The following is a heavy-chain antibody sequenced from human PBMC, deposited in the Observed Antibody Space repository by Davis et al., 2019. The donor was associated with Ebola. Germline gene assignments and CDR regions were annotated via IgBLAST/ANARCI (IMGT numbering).Heavy chain of an antibody. CDR3: VRSIPRYFDY. CDR1: GVSVSSCA. Sequence: PGGSLRLSCVVSGVSVSSCAMSWVRQAPGKGPEWVSGIGSDSGTHYADSVKGRFTISRDDSKNTVYLQMNSLRGEDTAVYYCVRSIPRYFDYWGQGALVTVSS. J-gene: IGHJ4*02. CDR2: IGSDSGT. V-gene: IGHV3-23*01.